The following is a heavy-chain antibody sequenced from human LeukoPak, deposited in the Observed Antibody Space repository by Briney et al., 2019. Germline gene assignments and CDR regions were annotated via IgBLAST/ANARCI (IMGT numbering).Heavy chain of an antibody. CDR1: GFIFSNYA. Sequence: PGGSLRLSCAGSGFIFSNYAMSWVRQAPGKGLEWVSAIHSSGGTYYADSVKGRFTISRDTSKNTLYLQTNSLRVEDTAVYYCIVFGDSNHWGQGTLVTVSS. CDR3: IVFGDSNH. J-gene: IGHJ5*02. CDR2: IHSSGGT. V-gene: IGHV3-23*01. D-gene: IGHD4-17*01.